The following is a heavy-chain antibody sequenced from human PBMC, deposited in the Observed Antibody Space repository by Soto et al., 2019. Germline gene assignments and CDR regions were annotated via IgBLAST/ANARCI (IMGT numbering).Heavy chain of an antibody. V-gene: IGHV3-7*03. J-gene: IGHJ4*02. CDR1: GFTFSNYW. D-gene: IGHD1-26*01. CDR3: ARELTVGATKDY. CDR2: IQQDGSEK. Sequence: GGSLRLSCAASGFTFSNYWMTWVRLFPGKGLEWVANIQQDGSEKYYVDSVKGRFTISRDNAKNSVYLQMHSLRAEDTAVYYCARELTVGATKDYWGQGTLVTVSS.